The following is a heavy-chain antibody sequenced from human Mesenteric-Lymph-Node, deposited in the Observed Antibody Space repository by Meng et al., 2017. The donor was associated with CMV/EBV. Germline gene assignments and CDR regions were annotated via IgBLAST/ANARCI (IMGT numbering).Heavy chain of an antibody. V-gene: IGHV1-46*01. CDR1: GYSFTSYY. CDR2: INPSGGST. Sequence: ASVKVSCKASGYSFTSYYIYWVRQAPGQGLECLGLINPSGGSTSYAQNFQGRVSMTRDTSTSTVYLELSSLRSEDTAMYYCASLWYFDYWGQGTLVTVSS. CDR3: ASLWYFDY. J-gene: IGHJ4*02.